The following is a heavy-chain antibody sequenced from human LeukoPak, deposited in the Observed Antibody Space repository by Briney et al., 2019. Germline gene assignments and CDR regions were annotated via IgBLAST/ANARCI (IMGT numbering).Heavy chain of an antibody. CDR3: AREKMGVGYYMAV. Sequence: PGGSLRLSDAASGFTFGIYEMNWVRQAPGKGLDWVGYIISIGSTIYYADSVKGRFTISRDNAKNSLYLQINSLIAEETAVYYCAREKMGVGYYMAVWGRGTTVTISS. V-gene: IGHV3-48*03. J-gene: IGHJ6*03. CDR1: GFTFGIYE. D-gene: IGHD1-26*01. CDR2: IISIGSTI.